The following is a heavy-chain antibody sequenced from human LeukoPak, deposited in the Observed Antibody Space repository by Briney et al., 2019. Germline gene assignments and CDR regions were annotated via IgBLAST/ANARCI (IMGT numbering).Heavy chain of an antibody. J-gene: IGHJ4*02. CDR3: ARGLVYAILGVPYGDYFDY. Sequence: PGGSLRLSCAASGFTFSSYGMHWVRQAPGKGLEWVAVISYDGSNKYYADSVKGRFTISRDNSKNTLYLQMNSLRAEDTAVYYCARGLVYAILGVPYGDYFDYWGQGTLVTVSS. D-gene: IGHD2-8*01. CDR2: ISYDGSNK. CDR1: GFTFSSYG. V-gene: IGHV3-30*19.